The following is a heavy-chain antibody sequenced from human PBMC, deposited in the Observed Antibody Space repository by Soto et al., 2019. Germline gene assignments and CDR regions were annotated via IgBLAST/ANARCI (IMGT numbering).Heavy chain of an antibody. V-gene: IGHV5-51*01. D-gene: IGHD3-22*01. CDR2: IYPGDSDT. CDR3: ARHIVRSGYYYDAIDI. J-gene: IGHJ3*02. Sequence: PGESLKISCKGSGYSFTSYWIGWVRQMPGKGLEWMGIIYPGDSDTRYSPSFQGQVTISADKSISTAYLQWSSLKASDTAMYYCARHIVRSGYYYDAIDIWGQGTMVTLSS. CDR1: GYSFTSYW.